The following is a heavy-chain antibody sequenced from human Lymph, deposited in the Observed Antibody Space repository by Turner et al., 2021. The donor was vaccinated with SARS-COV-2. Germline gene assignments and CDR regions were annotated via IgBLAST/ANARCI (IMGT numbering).Heavy chain of an antibody. D-gene: IGHD3-3*01. Sequence: QVQLVESGGGVVQPGRSLRLSCAPSGFTFISYGMHWVRQAPGKGLEGVAVISYDGSNKYYADSVKGRFTISRDNSKNTLYLQMNSLRAEDTAVYYCAKVRSIFGVVIGGMDVWGQGTTVTVSS. CDR2: ISYDGSNK. V-gene: IGHV3-30*18. CDR1: GFTFISYG. J-gene: IGHJ6*02. CDR3: AKVRSIFGVVIGGMDV.